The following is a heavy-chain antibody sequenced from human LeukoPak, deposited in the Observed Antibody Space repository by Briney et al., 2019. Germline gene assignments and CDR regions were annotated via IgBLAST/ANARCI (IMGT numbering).Heavy chain of an antibody. Sequence: SETLSLTCTVSRGSISSSSYYWAWIRQPPGKGLEWIGMIYHSGSTYYNPSLKSRVTISVDTSKNQFSLKLSSVTAADTAVYYCARQVCSSISCYVDYWSQRTLVTVSS. V-gene: IGHV4-39*01. J-gene: IGHJ4*02. CDR1: RGSISSSSYY. CDR2: IYHSGST. CDR3: ARQVCSSISCYVDY. D-gene: IGHD2-2*01.